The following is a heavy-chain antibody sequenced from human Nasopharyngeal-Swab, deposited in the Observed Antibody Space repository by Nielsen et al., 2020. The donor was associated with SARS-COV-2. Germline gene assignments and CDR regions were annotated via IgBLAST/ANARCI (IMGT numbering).Heavy chain of an antibody. CDR2: IDNDGSST. CDR3: ARESYSWSWYGPDY. Sequence: GGSLRLSCTVSGFTFTDYWMHWLRQSPGKGPVWLSRIDNDGSSTTYADSVRGRFTISRENARNTLFLQLHSLRAEDTAVYYCARESYSWSWYGPDYWGQGTQVTVSS. D-gene: IGHD1-26*01. CDR1: GFTFTDYW. J-gene: IGHJ4*02. V-gene: IGHV3-74*03.